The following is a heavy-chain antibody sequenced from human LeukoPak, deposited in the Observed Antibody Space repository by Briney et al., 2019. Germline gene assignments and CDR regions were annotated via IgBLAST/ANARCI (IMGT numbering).Heavy chain of an antibody. CDR3: ARDPLGVVVVAATFDS. CDR2: INPNSGGT. J-gene: IGHJ4*02. D-gene: IGHD2-15*01. V-gene: IGHV1-2*02. Sequence: ASVKVSCKASGYTFTGYYMHWVRQAPGQGLEWMGWINPNSGGTNYAQKFQGRVTMTRDTSISTAYMELSRLRSDDTAVYYCARDPLGVVVVAATFDSWGQGTLVTVSS. CDR1: GYTFTGYY.